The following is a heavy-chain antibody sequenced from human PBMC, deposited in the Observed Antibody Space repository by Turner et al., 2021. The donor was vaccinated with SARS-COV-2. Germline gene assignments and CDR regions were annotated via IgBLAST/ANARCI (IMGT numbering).Heavy chain of an antibody. CDR1: GLTFSNYY. V-gene: IGHV3-48*03. D-gene: IGHD1-1*01. CDR2: ISPTGTTI. J-gene: IGHJ4*02. CDR3: VTKKFGTTYFQS. Sequence: EVPLVESGGGSVQPGGSLRLSCAASGLTFSNYYMNWVRQAPGKGLEWVSYISPTGTTINYADSVKGRFTISRDNAKNSLYLQMDSLRADDTALYYCVTKKFGTTYFQSWGQGTLVTVSS.